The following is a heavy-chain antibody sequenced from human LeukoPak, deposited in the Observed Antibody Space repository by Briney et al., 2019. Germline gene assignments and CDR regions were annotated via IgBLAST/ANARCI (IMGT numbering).Heavy chain of an antibody. V-gene: IGHV4-39*01. J-gene: IGHJ4*02. CDR3: ARHGAGWDYGGNPGY. Sequence: SETLSLTCTVSGGSISSSSYYWGWIRQPPGKGLEWIGSIYYSGSTYYNPSLKSRVTISVDTSKNQFSLKLSSVTAADTAVYYCARHGAGWDYGGNPGYWGQGTQVTVSS. D-gene: IGHD4-23*01. CDR2: IYYSGST. CDR1: GGSISSSSYY.